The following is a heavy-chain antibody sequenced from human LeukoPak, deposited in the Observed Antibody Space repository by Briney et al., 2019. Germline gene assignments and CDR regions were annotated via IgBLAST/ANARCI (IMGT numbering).Heavy chain of an antibody. CDR1: GFSFNNYA. Sequence: GGSLRLSCAASGFSFNNYAMNWVRQAPGEGLDWVSTVSYSGTDTYYADSVKGRFVISRDNSKKTVYLQMNSLRAEDMAVYYCAKGRGGNFFDYWGQGTLVTVSS. V-gene: IGHV3-23*01. CDR3: AKGRGGNFFDY. D-gene: IGHD4-23*01. J-gene: IGHJ4*02. CDR2: VSYSGTDT.